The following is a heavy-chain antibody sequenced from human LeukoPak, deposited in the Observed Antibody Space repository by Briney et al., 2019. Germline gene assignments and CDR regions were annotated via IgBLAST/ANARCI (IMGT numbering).Heavy chain of an antibody. J-gene: IGHJ4*02. D-gene: IGHD5-18*01. CDR2: INPSGGST. V-gene: IGHV1-46*01. CDR1: GYTFTSYY. Sequence: ASVKVSCKASGYTFTSYYMHWVRQAPGQGLEWMGIINPSGGSTSYAQKFQGRVTMTRDTSTSTVYMELSSLRSEDTAVYYCARVIRLSGYSYGCRGFRCGDYDYFDYWGQGTLVTVSS. CDR3: ARVIRLSGYSYGCRGFRCGDYDYFDY.